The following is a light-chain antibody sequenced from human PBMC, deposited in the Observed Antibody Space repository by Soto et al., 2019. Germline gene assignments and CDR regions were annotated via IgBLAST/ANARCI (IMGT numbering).Light chain of an antibody. V-gene: IGKV3-15*01. CDR1: QSIDSK. CDR2: GAS. Sequence: IVMTQSPATLSVSPGERVTLSCRASQSIDSKLAWYQQRPGQAPRLLLYGASTRATGIPARFSGSGSGTEFTLTISGLQSVDFATYYCQQSYSSPLLAFGGGTKVEIK. CDR3: QQSYSSPLLA. J-gene: IGKJ4*01.